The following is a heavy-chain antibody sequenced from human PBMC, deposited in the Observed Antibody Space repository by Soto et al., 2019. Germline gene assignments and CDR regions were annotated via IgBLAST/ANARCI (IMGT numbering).Heavy chain of an antibody. CDR2: INPNSGGT. CDR3: ARGRTGTTSYFDY. D-gene: IGHD1-1*01. Sequence: QVQLVQSGAEVKKPGASVKVSCKASGYTFTGYYLHWVRQAPGQGLEWMGWINPNSGGTNYAQKFQGRVTMTRDTSISTAYMELRRLICEDKAVYYCARGRTGTTSYFDYWGQGNLVTVSS. CDR1: GYTFTGYY. J-gene: IGHJ4*02. V-gene: IGHV1-2*02.